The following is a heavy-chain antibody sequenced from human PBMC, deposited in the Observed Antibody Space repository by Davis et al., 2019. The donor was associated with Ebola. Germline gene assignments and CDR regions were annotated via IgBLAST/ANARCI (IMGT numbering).Heavy chain of an antibody. CDR2: IYYSGST. V-gene: IGHV4-59*08. Sequence: GSLRLSCAVYGGSFSGYYWSWIRQPPGKGLEWIGYIYYSGSTNYNPSLKSRVTISVDTSKNQFSLKLSSVTAADTAVYYCARNKPVFGFWFDPWGQGTLVTVSS. CDR1: GGSFSGYY. J-gene: IGHJ5*02. D-gene: IGHD3-16*01. CDR3: ARNKPVFGFWFDP.